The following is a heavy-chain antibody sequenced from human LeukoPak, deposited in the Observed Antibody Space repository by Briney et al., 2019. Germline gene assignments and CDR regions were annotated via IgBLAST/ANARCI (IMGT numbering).Heavy chain of an antibody. Sequence: SETLSLTCAVSGGSISSYYWSWIRQPPGKGLEWIGYIYYSGSTNYNPSLKSRVTISVDTSKNQFSLKLSSVTAADTAVYYCARGAQITRGFWFDPWGQGTLVTVSS. CDR1: GGSISSYY. V-gene: IGHV4-59*01. D-gene: IGHD3-10*01. J-gene: IGHJ5*02. CDR3: ARGAQITRGFWFDP. CDR2: IYYSGST.